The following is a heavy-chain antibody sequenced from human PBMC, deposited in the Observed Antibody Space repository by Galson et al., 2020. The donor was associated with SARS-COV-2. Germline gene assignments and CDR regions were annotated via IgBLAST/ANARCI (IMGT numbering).Heavy chain of an antibody. CDR1: GFTFSSYS. V-gene: IGHV3-21*01. CDR3: ARGNYYYDSSGYLDY. Sequence: GGSLRLSCAASGFTFSSYSMNWVRQAPGKGLEWVSSISSSSSYIYYADSVKGRFTISRDNAKNSLYLQMNSLRAEDTAVYYCARGNYYYDSSGYLDYWGQGALVTGSS. CDR2: ISSSSSYI. J-gene: IGHJ4*02. D-gene: IGHD3-22*01.